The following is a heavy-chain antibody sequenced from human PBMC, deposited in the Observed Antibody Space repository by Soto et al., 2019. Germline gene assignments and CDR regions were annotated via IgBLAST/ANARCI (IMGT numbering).Heavy chain of an antibody. J-gene: IGHJ4*02. D-gene: IGHD3-10*01. Sequence: QVQLQESGPGLVKPSETLSLTCTVSGGSITSYFWGWIRQPPGQGLEWCGYGYYCGSTNYNPSLKSRVTISVDTSKNQFYLKLSSVTAADTAVYYCARLVYGSGSLYFDYWGQGTLVTVSS. V-gene: IGHV4-59*08. CDR1: GGSITSYF. CDR3: ARLVYGSGSLYFDY. CDR2: GYYCGST.